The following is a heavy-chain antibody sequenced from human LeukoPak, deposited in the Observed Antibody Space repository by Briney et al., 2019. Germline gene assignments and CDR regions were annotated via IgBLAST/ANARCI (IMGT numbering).Heavy chain of an antibody. J-gene: IGHJ3*02. CDR1: GFTFSSYG. CDR2: ISSSSSYI. Sequence: GGSLRLSCAASGFTFSSYGMHWVRQAPGKGLEWVSSISSSSSYIYYADSVKGRFTISRDNAKNSLYLQMNSLRAEDTAVYYCARSSNYDSSTPVVWAFDIWGQGTMVTVSS. CDR3: ARSSNYDSSTPVVWAFDI. D-gene: IGHD3-22*01. V-gene: IGHV3-21*01.